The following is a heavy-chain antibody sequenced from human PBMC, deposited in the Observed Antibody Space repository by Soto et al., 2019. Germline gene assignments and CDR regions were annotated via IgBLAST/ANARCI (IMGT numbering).Heavy chain of an antibody. J-gene: IGHJ4*02. CDR1: GGSFSGYY. Sequence: SETLSLTCAVYGGSFSGYYWSWIRQPPGKGLEWIGEINHSGSTNYNPSLKSRVTISVDTSKNQFSLKLSSVTAADTAVYYCARGPRGDYYDSSGYYDYWGQGTLVTVSS. CDR2: INHSGST. CDR3: ARGPRGDYYDSSGYYDY. V-gene: IGHV4-34*01. D-gene: IGHD3-22*01.